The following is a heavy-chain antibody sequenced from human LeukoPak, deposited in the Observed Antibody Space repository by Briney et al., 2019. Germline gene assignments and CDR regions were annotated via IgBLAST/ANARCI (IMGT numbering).Heavy chain of an antibody. Sequence: SETLSLTCTVSGGSISSSSYYWGWIRQPPGKGLEWIGSIYYTGSTYYNPSLKSRVTISVDTSKNQFSLKLSSVTAADTAVYYCARQTYYGAIFDYWGQGTLVTVSS. D-gene: IGHD3-10*01. J-gene: IGHJ4*02. CDR1: GGSISSSSYY. V-gene: IGHV4-39*01. CDR3: ARQTYYGAIFDY. CDR2: IYYTGST.